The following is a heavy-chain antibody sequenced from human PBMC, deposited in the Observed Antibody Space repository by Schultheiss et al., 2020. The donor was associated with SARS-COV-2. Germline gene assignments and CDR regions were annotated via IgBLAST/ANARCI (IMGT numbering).Heavy chain of an antibody. CDR1: GGSISSGGYY. CDR3: ARGLLPHPWGYDSSGPNWFDP. V-gene: IGHV4-31*01. Sequence: SETLSLTCTVSGGSISSGGYYWSWIRQHPGKGLEWIGYIYYSGSTYYNPSLKSLVTISVDTSKNQFSLKLSSVTAADTAVYYCARGLLPHPWGYDSSGPNWFDPWGQGTLVTVSS. CDR2: IYYSGST. J-gene: IGHJ5*02. D-gene: IGHD3-22*01.